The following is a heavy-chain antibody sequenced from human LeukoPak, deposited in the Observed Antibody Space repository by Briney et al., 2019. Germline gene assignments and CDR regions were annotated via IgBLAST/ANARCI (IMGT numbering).Heavy chain of an antibody. Sequence: PSETLSLTCAVYGGSFSGYYWSWIRQPPGKGLEWIGEINHSGSTNYNPSLKSRVTISVDTSKNQFSLKLSSVTAADTAVYYCARSTRFGVHYGMDVWGQGTTVTVSS. CDR2: INHSGST. CDR3: ARSTRFGVHYGMDV. CDR1: GGSFSGYY. D-gene: IGHD3-10*01. V-gene: IGHV4-34*01. J-gene: IGHJ6*02.